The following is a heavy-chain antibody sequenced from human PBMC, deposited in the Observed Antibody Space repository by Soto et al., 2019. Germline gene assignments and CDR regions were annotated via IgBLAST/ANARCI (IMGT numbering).Heavy chain of an antibody. Sequence: PXETLSLTCAVYGGSFSGYYWSWIRQPPGKGLEWIGEINHSGSTNYNPSLKSRVTISVDTSKNQFSLKLSSVTAADTAVYYCARVRYFDWLLGTYYYYGMDVWGQGTTVTVSS. CDR1: GGSFSGYY. CDR2: INHSGST. J-gene: IGHJ6*02. V-gene: IGHV4-34*01. D-gene: IGHD3-9*01. CDR3: ARVRYFDWLLGTYYYYGMDV.